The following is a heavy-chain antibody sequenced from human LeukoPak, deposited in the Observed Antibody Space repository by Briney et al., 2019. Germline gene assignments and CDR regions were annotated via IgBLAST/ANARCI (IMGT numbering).Heavy chain of an antibody. CDR3: TYTSSSGVVY. J-gene: IGHJ4*02. CDR1: GFTFSVSA. CDR2: IRNKANNYAT. D-gene: IGHD6-6*01. V-gene: IGHV3-73*01. Sequence: GGSLRLSCAASGFTFSVSAIYWVRQASGKGLEWIGRIRNKANNYATAYAASVRGRFTISREDSKNTAYLQMNSLKTEDTAVYYCTYTSSSGVVYWGQGALVTVSS.